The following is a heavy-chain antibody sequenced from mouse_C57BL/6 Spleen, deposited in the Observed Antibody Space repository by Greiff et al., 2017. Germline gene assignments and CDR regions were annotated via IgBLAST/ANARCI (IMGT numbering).Heavy chain of an antibody. CDR2: IHPSDSDT. Sequence: QVQLQQPGAELVKPGASVKVSCKASGYTFTSYWMHWVKQRPGQGLGWIGRIHPSDSDTNYNQKFKGKATLTVDKSSSTAYMQLSSLTSEDSAVYYCAMGRPYYGSSYDAMDYWGQGTSVTVSS. D-gene: IGHD1-1*01. V-gene: IGHV1-74*01. CDR1: GYTFTSYW. CDR3: AMGRPYYGSSYDAMDY. J-gene: IGHJ4*01.